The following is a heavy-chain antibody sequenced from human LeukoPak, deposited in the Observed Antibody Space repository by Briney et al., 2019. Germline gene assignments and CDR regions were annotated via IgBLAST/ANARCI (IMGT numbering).Heavy chain of an antibody. CDR1: GYTFTSYA. CDR3: ARPIYYYDSSGYYGPGFRDDAFDI. V-gene: IGHV1-3*01. Sequence: ASVKVSCKASGYTFTSYAMHWVRQAPGQRLEWMGWINAGNGNTKYSQKFQGRVTITRDTSASTACMELSSLRSEDTAVYYCARPIYYYDSSGYYGPGFRDDAFDIWGQGTMVTVSS. J-gene: IGHJ3*02. CDR2: INAGNGNT. D-gene: IGHD3-22*01.